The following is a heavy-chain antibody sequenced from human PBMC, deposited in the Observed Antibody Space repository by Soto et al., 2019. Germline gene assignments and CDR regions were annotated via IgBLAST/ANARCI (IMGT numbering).Heavy chain of an antibody. CDR1: GFTFSSYA. CDR3: AKDPMGSSGTGWFDP. J-gene: IGHJ5*02. CDR2: ISGSGGST. Sequence: GGSLRLSCAASGFTFSSYAMSWVRQAPGKGLEWVSAISGSGGSTYYADSVKGRFTISRDNSKNTLYLQMNSLRAEDTAVYYCAKDPMGSSGTGWFDPWGQGTLVTVSS. V-gene: IGHV3-23*01. D-gene: IGHD3-10*01.